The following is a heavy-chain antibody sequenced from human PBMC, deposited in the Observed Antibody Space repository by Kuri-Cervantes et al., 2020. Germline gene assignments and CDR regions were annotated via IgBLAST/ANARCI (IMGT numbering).Heavy chain of an antibody. J-gene: IGHJ6*02. D-gene: IGHD1-26*01. V-gene: IGHV4-59*01. CDR1: GGSISSYY. CDR3: ASNSGSSLFNYYYYGMDV. CDR2: IYYSGST. Sequence: GSLRLSCTVSGGSISSYYWSWIRQPPGKGLEWIGYIYYSGSTNYNPSLKSRVTISVDTSKNQSSLKLSSVAAADTAVYYCASNSGSSLFNYYYYGMDVWGQGTTVTVSS.